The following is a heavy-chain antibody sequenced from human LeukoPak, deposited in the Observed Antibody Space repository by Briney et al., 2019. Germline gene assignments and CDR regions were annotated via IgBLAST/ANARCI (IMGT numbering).Heavy chain of an antibody. Sequence: ASVKVSCKASGYGFSDYYMHWVRQAPGQGLEYMGWINPNSGDNSCAQKFQGRGSMTRDTSITTLYMELTSLRSDDTAVYFCARGGGIQSCGGKTCFRGFVYWGQGTLVTVSS. CDR2: INPNSGDN. CDR1: GYGFSDYY. D-gene: IGHD2-21*01. J-gene: IGHJ4*02. V-gene: IGHV1-2*02. CDR3: ARGGGIQSCGGKTCFRGFVY.